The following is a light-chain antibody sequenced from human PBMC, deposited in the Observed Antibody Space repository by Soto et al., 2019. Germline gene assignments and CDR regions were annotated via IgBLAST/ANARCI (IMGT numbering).Light chain of an antibody. Sequence: DIPMTQAPSSVSASVGDRVNITCRASQGISSWLAWYQHKPGKAPKLLIYAASSLQSGVPSRFSGSGSGTDFTLTISSLQPEDFATYYCQQANSFPYTFGQGTKVEIK. CDR3: QQANSFPYT. J-gene: IGKJ2*01. V-gene: IGKV1-12*01. CDR2: AAS. CDR1: QGISSW.